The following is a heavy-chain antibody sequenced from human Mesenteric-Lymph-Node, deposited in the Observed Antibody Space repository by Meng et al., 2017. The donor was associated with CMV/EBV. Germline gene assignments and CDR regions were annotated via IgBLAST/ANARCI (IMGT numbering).Heavy chain of an antibody. CDR2: ILHDGSNK. D-gene: IGHD7-27*01. J-gene: IGHJ3*02. CDR1: GFTFSSHS. Sequence: GESLKISCAASGFTFSSHSMHWVRQAPDKGLEWLAVILHDGSNKYYADSVKGRITVSRDNSRNTLYLEMNSLRTEDTAVYYCARPLIGGFFLGNSFDIWGQGTMVTVSS. V-gene: IGHV3-30-3*01. CDR3: ARPLIGGFFLGNSFDI.